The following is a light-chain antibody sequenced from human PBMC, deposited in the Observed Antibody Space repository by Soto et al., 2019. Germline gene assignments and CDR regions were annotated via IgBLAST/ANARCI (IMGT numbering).Light chain of an antibody. Sequence: QSALTQPASVSGSPGQSITISCTGTSSDVGGYNYVSWYQQHPGKATKLMIYEVSNRPSGVSNRFSGSKSGNTASLTISGLQADDEAVYYCSSYTISSTHVVFGGGTKLTVL. CDR3: SSYTISSTHVV. J-gene: IGLJ2*01. CDR2: EVS. CDR1: SSDVGGYNY. V-gene: IGLV2-14*01.